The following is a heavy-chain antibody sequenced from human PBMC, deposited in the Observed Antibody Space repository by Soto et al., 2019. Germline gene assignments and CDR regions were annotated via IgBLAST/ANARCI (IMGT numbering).Heavy chain of an antibody. CDR1: GGSISSGGYY. CDR2: IYYSGST. V-gene: IGHV4-31*03. Sequence: SETLSLTCTVSGGSISSGGYYWSWIRQHPGKGLEWIGYIYYSGSTYYNPSLKSRVTISVDTSKNQFSLKLSSVTAADTAVYYCARGRRSSSQYGMDVWGKGTTVTVSS. J-gene: IGHJ6*04. CDR3: ARGRRSSSQYGMDV. D-gene: IGHD6-6*01.